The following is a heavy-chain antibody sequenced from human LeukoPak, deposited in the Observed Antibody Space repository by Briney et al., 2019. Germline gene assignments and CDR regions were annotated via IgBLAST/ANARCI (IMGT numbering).Heavy chain of an antibody. D-gene: IGHD3-10*01. Sequence: SVKVSCKASGGTFSSYAISWVRQAPGQGVEWMGRIIPILGIANYAQKFQGRVTITADKSTSTAYMELSSLRSEDTAVYYCASTTDSGYDDAFDIWGQGTMVTVSS. J-gene: IGHJ3*02. V-gene: IGHV1-69*04. CDR1: GGTFSSYA. CDR3: ASTTDSGYDDAFDI. CDR2: IIPILGIA.